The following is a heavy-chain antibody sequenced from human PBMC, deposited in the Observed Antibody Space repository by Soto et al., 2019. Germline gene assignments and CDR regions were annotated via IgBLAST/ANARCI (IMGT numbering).Heavy chain of an antibody. D-gene: IGHD5-12*01. Sequence: QVQLVESGGGVVQPGRSLTLSCAASGFTFSSYGMHWVRQAPGKGLEWVAVISYDGSNKYYADSVKGRFTISRDNSKNALHLQMNSLTAEDTAVYYCAKESGKVATIRAYDYYYGMDVWGQGTTVTVSS. CDR1: GFTFSSYG. CDR2: ISYDGSNK. CDR3: AKESGKVATIRAYDYYYGMDV. V-gene: IGHV3-30*18. J-gene: IGHJ6*02.